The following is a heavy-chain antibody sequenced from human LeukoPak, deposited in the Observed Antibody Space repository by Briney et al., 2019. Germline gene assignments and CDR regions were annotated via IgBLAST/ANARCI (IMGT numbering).Heavy chain of an antibody. J-gene: IGHJ4*02. Sequence: GGPLRLSCAASGFTFSDYYMSWIRQAPGKWLEWVSYITSSGSTIYYADSVKGRFTISRDNAKNSLYLQMNSLRAEDTAVYYCARPYHYYYDSSGYIWGQGTLVTVSS. CDR2: ITSSGSTI. D-gene: IGHD3-22*01. CDR1: GFTFSDYY. CDR3: ARPYHYYYDSSGYI. V-gene: IGHV3-11*01.